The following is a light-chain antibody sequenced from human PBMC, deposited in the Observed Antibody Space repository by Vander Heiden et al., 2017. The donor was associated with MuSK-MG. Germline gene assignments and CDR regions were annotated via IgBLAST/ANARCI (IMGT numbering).Light chain of an antibody. CDR1: QSLSSSY. CDR3: QQECSSPRT. J-gene: IGKJ1*01. V-gene: IGKV3-20*01. CDR2: DAS. Sequence: EIVLTQSPGTLSLSPGERATLSCRASQSLSSSYLAWYQQKPGQAPRLLIYDASSRATGIPDRFSGSGSGTDFTLTISRLEPEDFAVYYCQQECSSPRTFGQGTKVEIK.